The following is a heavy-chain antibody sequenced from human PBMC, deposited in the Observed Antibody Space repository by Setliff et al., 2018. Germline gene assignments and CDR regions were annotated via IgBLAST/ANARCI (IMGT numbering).Heavy chain of an antibody. Sequence: SETLSLTCTVSGGSINSSTYNSRSYYWGWIRQPPGKGLAWIGRIYYSGNNYYNASLKSRLTISVDTSKNQFSLKLRSVTAADTAVNYCARTGTYRYFDYWGQGILVTVSS. D-gene: IGHD1-1*01. J-gene: IGHJ4*02. CDR3: ARTGTYRYFDY. CDR1: GGSINSSTYNSRSYY. V-gene: IGHV4-39*01. CDR2: IYYSGNN.